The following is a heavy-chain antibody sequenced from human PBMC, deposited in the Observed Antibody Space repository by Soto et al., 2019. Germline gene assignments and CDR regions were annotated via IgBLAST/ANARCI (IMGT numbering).Heavy chain of an antibody. V-gene: IGHV3-48*02. CDR3: ARPPAPYYYDSSGLYYFDY. D-gene: IGHD3-22*01. J-gene: IGHJ4*02. CDR1: GFTFSSYS. Sequence: GGSLRLSCAASGFTFSSYSMNWVRQAPGKGLEWVSYISSSSSTIYYADSVKGRFTISRDNAKNSLYLQMNSLRDEDTAVYYCARPPAPYYYDSSGLYYFDYWGQGTLVTVSS. CDR2: ISSSSSTI.